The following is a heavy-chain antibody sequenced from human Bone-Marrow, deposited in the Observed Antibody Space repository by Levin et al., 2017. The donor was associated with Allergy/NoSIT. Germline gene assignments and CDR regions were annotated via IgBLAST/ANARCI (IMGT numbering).Heavy chain of an antibody. V-gene: IGHV4-59*01. CDR3: ARMGDTAMVDPFDF. D-gene: IGHD5-18*01. Sequence: SETLSLTCTVSSGSISNYYWSWNRQPPGKGLEWIGYIYYSGTTNYNPSLKSRVTISVDTSKSQFSLTLTSVTAADTAIYYCARMGDTAMVDPFDFWGQGTLVTVSS. CDR1: SGSISNYY. CDR2: IYYSGTT. J-gene: IGHJ4*02.